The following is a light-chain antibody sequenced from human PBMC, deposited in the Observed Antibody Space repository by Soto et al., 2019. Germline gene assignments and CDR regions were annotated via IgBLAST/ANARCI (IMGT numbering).Light chain of an antibody. CDR1: SSDVGAYTS. Sequence: QSVLTQPASVSGSPGQPITISCTGTSSDVGAYTSVSWYQQHPGKAPKLIIYEVSNRPPGISTRFSGSKSASTASLTISGLQAEDEAHYYCSSYTSDNRDYVFGTGTKVTVL. J-gene: IGLJ1*01. V-gene: IGLV2-14*01. CDR2: EVS. CDR3: SSYTSDNRDYV.